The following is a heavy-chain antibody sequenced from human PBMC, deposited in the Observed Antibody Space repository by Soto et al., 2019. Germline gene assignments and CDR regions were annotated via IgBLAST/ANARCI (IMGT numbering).Heavy chain of an antibody. V-gene: IGHV1-18*01. CDR2: ISAYNGNT. CDR1: GYTFTSYG. J-gene: IGHJ5*02. D-gene: IGHD3-10*01. Sequence: ASVKVSCKASGYTFTSYGISWVRQAPGQGLEWMGWISAYNGNTNYAQKLQGRVTMTRNTSISTAYMELSSLRSEDTAVYYCARGGGLLWFGEWVGWFDPWGQGTLVTVSS. CDR3: ARGGGLLWFGEWVGWFDP.